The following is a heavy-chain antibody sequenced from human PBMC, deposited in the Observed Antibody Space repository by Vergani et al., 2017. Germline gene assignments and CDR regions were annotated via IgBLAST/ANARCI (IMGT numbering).Heavy chain of an antibody. J-gene: IGHJ5*02. V-gene: IGHV1-3*01. Sequence: QVHLVQSGTEVKKPGASVKVSCKASGSTFTTYAIHWLRLAPGQRLEWMGWINSGNGDTKYSQRFQGRVTIARDASASTAYMELSSLRSEDTAVYYCARPTYQPTGEFDPWGQGTLVTVSS. CDR3: ARPTYQPTGEFDP. CDR1: GSTFTTYA. D-gene: IGHD2-2*01. CDR2: INSGNGDT.